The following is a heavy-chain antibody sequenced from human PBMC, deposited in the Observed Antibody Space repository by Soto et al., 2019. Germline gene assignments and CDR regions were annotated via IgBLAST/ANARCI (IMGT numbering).Heavy chain of an antibody. Sequence: GGSLRLSCAASGFTFSDYYMHWIRQAPGKGLEWVSSISSGGSTVYYADSVKGRFTISRDNARNSLYLQMNSLRAEDTAVYYCARDRSGTSPDYWGQGTLVTVSS. D-gene: IGHD1-26*01. CDR1: GFTFSDYY. V-gene: IGHV3-11*01. CDR3: ARDRSGTSPDY. J-gene: IGHJ4*02. CDR2: ISSGGSTV.